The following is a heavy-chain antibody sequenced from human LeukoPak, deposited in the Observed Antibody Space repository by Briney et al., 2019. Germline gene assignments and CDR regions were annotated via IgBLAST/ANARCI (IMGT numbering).Heavy chain of an antibody. D-gene: IGHD2/OR15-2a*01. CDR1: GFTVSSNY. CDR2: IYSGGST. V-gene: IGHV3-53*01. CDR3: ARDSQGAFDY. Sequence: PGGSLRLFCAASGFTVSSNYMSWIRQAPGKGLEWVSVIYSGGSTYYADSVKGRFTISRDNSKNTLYLQMNSLRAEDTAVYYCARDSQGAFDYWGQGTLVTVSS. J-gene: IGHJ4*02.